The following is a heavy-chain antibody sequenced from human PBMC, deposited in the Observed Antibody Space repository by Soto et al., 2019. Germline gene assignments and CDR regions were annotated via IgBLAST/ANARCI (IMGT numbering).Heavy chain of an antibody. D-gene: IGHD2-15*01. Sequence: SETLSLTCTVSGGSIISGYWSWIRQPPGKGLEWIGYITHSGNTNYNPSVKSRVTLSVDTPKNQFSLRLSSVTTADTAVYYCAGLRGYAGSPIDYWGQGTLVTVSS. CDR2: ITHSGNT. J-gene: IGHJ4*02. V-gene: IGHV4-59*01. CDR1: GGSIISGY. CDR3: AGLRGYAGSPIDY.